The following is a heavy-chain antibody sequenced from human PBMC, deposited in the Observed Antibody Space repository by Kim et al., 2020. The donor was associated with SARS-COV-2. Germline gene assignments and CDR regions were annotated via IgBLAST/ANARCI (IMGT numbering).Heavy chain of an antibody. Sequence: GGSLRLSCAASGFTFSSYAMSWVRQAPGKGLEWVSAISGSGGSTYYADSVKGRFTISRDNSKNTLYLQMNSLRAEDTAVYYCAKGIRADDILTGWGWGYYYYGMDVWGQGTTVTVSS. D-gene: IGHD3-9*01. CDR1: GFTFSSYA. CDR3: AKGIRADDILTGWGWGYYYYGMDV. V-gene: IGHV3-23*01. CDR2: ISGSGGST. J-gene: IGHJ6*02.